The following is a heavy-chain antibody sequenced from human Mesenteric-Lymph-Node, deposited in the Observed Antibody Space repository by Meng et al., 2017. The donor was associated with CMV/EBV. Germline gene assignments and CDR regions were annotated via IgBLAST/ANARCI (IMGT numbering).Heavy chain of an antibody. CDR3: ASYSGSGSYSDY. Sequence: CKASGYRVNDYYIPWVRQAPGQGLEWMGGIIPIFGTANYAQKFQGRVTITADKSTSTAYMELSSLRSEDTAVYYCASYSGSGSYSDYWGQGTLVTVSS. D-gene: IGHD3-10*01. CDR2: IIPIFGTA. J-gene: IGHJ4*02. V-gene: IGHV1-69*06. CDR1: GYRVNDYY.